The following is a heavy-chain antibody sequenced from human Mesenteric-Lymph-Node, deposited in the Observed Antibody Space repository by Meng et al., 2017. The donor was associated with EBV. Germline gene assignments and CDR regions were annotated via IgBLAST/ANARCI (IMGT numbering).Heavy chain of an antibody. CDR3: ARVYRPYSGYDPFDY. D-gene: IGHD5-12*01. CDR2: INPSGGST. V-gene: IGHV1-46*01. J-gene: IGHJ4*02. Sequence: GRLVQSGAEVKKPGASVKVSCKASGYTFTSYYMHWVRQAPGQGLEWMGIINPSGGSTSYAQKFQGRVTMTRDTSTSTVYMELSSLRSEDTAVYYCARVYRPYSGYDPFDYWGQGTLVTVSS. CDR1: GYTFTSYY.